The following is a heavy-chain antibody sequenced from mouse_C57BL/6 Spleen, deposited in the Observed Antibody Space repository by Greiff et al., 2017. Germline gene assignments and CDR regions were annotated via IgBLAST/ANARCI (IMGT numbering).Heavy chain of an antibody. Sequence: VQLQQSGPELVKPGASVKIPCKASGYTFTDYNMDWVKQSHGKSLEWIGDINPNNGGTIYNQKFKGKATLTVDKSSSTAYMELRSLTSEDTAVYYCARSYYGSTHLDYWGQGTTLTVSS. D-gene: IGHD1-1*01. CDR2: INPNNGGT. CDR3: ARSYYGSTHLDY. V-gene: IGHV1-18*01. J-gene: IGHJ2*01. CDR1: GYTFTDYN.